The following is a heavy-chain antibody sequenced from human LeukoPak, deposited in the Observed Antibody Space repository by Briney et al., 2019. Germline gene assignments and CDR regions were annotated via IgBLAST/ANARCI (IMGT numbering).Heavy chain of an antibody. Sequence: GESLKISCKGSGYSFTSYWIGWVRQMPGKGLEWMGIIYPGDSDTRYSPSFQGQVTISADKSISIAYLQWSSLKASDTAMYYCARSPSWGVVVPAAMEADYWGQGTLVTVSS. D-gene: IGHD2-2*01. CDR1: GYSFTSYW. CDR3: ARSPSWGVVVPAAMEADY. V-gene: IGHV5-51*01. CDR2: IYPGDSDT. J-gene: IGHJ4*02.